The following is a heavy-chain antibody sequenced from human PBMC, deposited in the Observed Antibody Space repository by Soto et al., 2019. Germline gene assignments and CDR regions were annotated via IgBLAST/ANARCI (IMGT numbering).Heavy chain of an antibody. CDR1: GGSISSSSYY. D-gene: IGHD4-17*01. CDR2: FYYSAST. V-gene: IGHV4-39*07. CDR3: ARGIDYGDYDRDAFDI. Sequence: SETLSLTCTVSGGSISSSSYYWVLIRQPPGKGLEWIGSFYYSASTYYNPSLKSRVTISVDRSKNQFSLKLSSVTAADTAVYYCARGIDYGDYDRDAFDIRGQGTMVTVS. J-gene: IGHJ3*02.